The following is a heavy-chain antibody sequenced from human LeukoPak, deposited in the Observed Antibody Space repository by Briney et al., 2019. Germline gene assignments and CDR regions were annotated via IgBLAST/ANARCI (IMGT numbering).Heavy chain of an antibody. Sequence: SETLSLTCTVSGGSISSYYWSWIRQPPGKGLEWIGYIYYSGSTNYNPSLKSRVTISVDTSKNQFSLKLSSVTAADTAVYYCARGALEIRYFDWLLSSWFDPWGQGTLVTVSS. D-gene: IGHD3-9*01. CDR3: ARGALEIRYFDWLLSSWFDP. V-gene: IGHV4-59*12. J-gene: IGHJ5*02. CDR1: GGSISSYY. CDR2: IYYSGST.